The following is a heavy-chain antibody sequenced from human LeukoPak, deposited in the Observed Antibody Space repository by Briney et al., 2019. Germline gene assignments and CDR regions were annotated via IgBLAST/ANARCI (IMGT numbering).Heavy chain of an antibody. CDR3: ARGHYGLDV. D-gene: IGHD3-10*01. CDR1: GSTFINYA. J-gene: IGHJ6*02. CDR2: ISDSSSYT. Sequence: GSLRLSCAASGSTFINYAMSWIRQPPGRGLDWIAYISDSSSYTDHADSVTGRFTISRDNGKNSLSLQMNSLRVEDTAVYYCARGHYGLDVWGQGTTVTVSS. V-gene: IGHV3-11*05.